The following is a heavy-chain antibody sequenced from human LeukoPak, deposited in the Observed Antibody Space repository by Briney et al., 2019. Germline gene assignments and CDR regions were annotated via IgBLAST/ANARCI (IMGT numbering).Heavy chain of an antibody. J-gene: IGHJ4*02. CDR1: GFTFSSYA. CDR2: LDESGSAT. CDR3: TKKGSLVSPGNYFDY. Sequence: GGSLRLSCAASGFTFSSYAMTWVRQAPGQGLEWVSSLDESGSATYYADSVKGRFTISRDNSKNRLYLQMHSLRAEDTAIYYCTKKGSLVSPGNYFDYWGQGTLVTVSS. V-gene: IGHV3-23*05. D-gene: IGHD2-2*01.